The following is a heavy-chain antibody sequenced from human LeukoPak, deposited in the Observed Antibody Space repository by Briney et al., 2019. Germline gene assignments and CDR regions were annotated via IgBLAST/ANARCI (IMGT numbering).Heavy chain of an antibody. J-gene: IGHJ4*02. CDR3: AKGSAPGIAAAGDD. V-gene: IGHV3-23*01. CDR2: ISGSGGST. D-gene: IGHD6-13*01. Sequence: GGSLRLSCAASGFTFSSYAMSWVRQAPGKGLEWVSAISGSGGSTYYADSVKGRFTISRDNSKNTLYLQMNSLRAEDTAVYYCAKGSAPGIAAAGDDWGQGTLVTISS. CDR1: GFTFSSYA.